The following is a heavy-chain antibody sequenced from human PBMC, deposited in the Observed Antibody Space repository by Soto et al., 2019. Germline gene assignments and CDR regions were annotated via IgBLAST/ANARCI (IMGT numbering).Heavy chain of an antibody. V-gene: IGHV4-30-2*01. CDR1: GGSISSGGYS. J-gene: IGHJ5*02. D-gene: IGHD2-21*01. Sequence: SETLSLTCAVSGGSISSGGYSWSWIRQPPGKGLEWIGYIYHSGSTYYNPSLKSRVTISVDRSKNQFSLKLSSVTAADTAVYYCARAGDTEHNWFDPWGQGTLVTVSS. CDR2: IYHSGST. CDR3: ARAGDTEHNWFDP.